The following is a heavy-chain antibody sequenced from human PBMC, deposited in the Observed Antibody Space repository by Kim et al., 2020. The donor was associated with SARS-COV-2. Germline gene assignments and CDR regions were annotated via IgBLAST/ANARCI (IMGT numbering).Heavy chain of an antibody. V-gene: IGHV3-30*01. D-gene: IGHD6-13*01. CDR3: ARKGYSSSWKTYYGMDV. J-gene: IGHJ6*02. Sequence: GKGRFTISRDNSKNTRYLQMNSLRAEDTAVYYCARKGYSSSWKTYYGMDVWGQGTTVTVSS.